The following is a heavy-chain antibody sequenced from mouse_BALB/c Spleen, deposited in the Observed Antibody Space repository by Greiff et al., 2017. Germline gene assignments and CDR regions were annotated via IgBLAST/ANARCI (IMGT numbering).Heavy chain of an antibody. CDR1: GFTFSSYG. CDR3: ARDGAFITTPGFDY. D-gene: IGHD1-1*01. V-gene: IGHV5-6-3*01. Sequence: DVKLVESGGGLVQPGGSLKLSCAASGFTFSSYGMSWVRQTPDKRLELVATINSNGGSTYYPDSVKGRFTISRDNAKNTLYLQMSSLKSEDTAMYYCARDGAFITTPGFDYWGQGTTLTVSS. CDR2: INSNGGST. J-gene: IGHJ2*01.